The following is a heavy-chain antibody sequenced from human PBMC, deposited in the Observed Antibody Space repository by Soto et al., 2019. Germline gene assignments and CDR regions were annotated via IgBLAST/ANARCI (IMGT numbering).Heavy chain of an antibody. J-gene: IGHJ4*02. Sequence: TGGSLRLSCAASGFSFSSSGMHWVRQAPGKGLEWVAVIWYDGNKKYYGDSVRVRLTTSRDISKNSLYLEMTSLRAEDTAVYYCGVDTPGFLDYWGQGTLVTVSS. CDR2: IWYDGNKK. D-gene: IGHD5-18*01. CDR3: GVDTPGFLDY. CDR1: GFSFSSSG. V-gene: IGHV3-33*03.